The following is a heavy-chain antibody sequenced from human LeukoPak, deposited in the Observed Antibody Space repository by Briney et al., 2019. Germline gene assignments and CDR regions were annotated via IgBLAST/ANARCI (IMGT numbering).Heavy chain of an antibody. CDR2: IYPGDSDT. Sequence: GESLKISCKGSGYSFTSYWIGWVRQTPGKGLEWMGIIYPGDSDTRYSPSFQGQVTISADKSISTAYLQWSSLKASDTAMYYCARHGTYYDSSGYYFAFDIWGQGTMVTVSS. J-gene: IGHJ3*02. D-gene: IGHD3-22*01. CDR1: GYSFTSYW. CDR3: ARHGTYYDSSGYYFAFDI. V-gene: IGHV5-51*01.